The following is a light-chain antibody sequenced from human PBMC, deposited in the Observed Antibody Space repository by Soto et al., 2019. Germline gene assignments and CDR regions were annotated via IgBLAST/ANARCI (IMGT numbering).Light chain of an antibody. CDR2: EGS. J-gene: IGLJ1*01. Sequence: QSALHQPASVSGSPGQSITIYCTGTSSDVGSYNLVSWYQQHPGKAPKLMIYEGSKRPSGVSNRFSGSKSGNTASLTISGLQAEDEADYYCCSYAGSSTYVFGTGTKVTVL. V-gene: IGLV2-23*01. CDR3: CSYAGSSTYV. CDR1: SSDVGSYNL.